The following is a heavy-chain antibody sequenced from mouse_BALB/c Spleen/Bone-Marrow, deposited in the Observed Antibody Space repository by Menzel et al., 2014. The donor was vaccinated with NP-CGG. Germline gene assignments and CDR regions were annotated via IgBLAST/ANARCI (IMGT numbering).Heavy chain of an antibody. CDR1: GFTFTDHY. J-gene: IGHJ2*01. Sequence: EVKLMESGGGLVQPGGFLRLSCATSGFTFTDHYMSWVRQPPGMALEWLGFIRNKANGYTTEYSASVKGRFTISRDNSQSIVYLQMNTLRAEDSATYYCARDYLYYFDYWGQGTTLTVSS. V-gene: IGHV7-3*02. CDR3: ARDYLYYFDY. D-gene: IGHD2-1*01. CDR2: IRNKANGYTT.